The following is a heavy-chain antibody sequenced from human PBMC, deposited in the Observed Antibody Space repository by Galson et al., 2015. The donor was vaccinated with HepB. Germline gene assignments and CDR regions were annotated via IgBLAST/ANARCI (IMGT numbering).Heavy chain of an antibody. J-gene: IGHJ6*03. D-gene: IGHD3-3*01. CDR2: INPNSGGT. Sequence: SVKVSCKASGYTFTGYYMHWVRQAPGQGLEWMGRINPNSGGTNYAQKFQGRVTMTRDTSISTAYMELSRLRSDDTAVYYCARGRSRVFGSYYYYMDVWGKGTTVTVSS. CDR1: GYTFTGYY. V-gene: IGHV1-2*06. CDR3: ARGRSRVFGSYYYYMDV.